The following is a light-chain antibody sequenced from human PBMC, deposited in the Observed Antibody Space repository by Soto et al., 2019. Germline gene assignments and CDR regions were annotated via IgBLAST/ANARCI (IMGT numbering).Light chain of an antibody. Sequence: VMTQSPATLSVSPGEGATLSCRASQRVSSNLAWYQQKPGQAPRLLIYAASTRATGIPARFRGSGSGTEFTLTITSLQSEDFAVYYCQQYNNWPPLTFGGGTKVEIK. J-gene: IGKJ4*01. CDR3: QQYNNWPPLT. V-gene: IGKV3-15*01. CDR1: QRVSSN. CDR2: AAS.